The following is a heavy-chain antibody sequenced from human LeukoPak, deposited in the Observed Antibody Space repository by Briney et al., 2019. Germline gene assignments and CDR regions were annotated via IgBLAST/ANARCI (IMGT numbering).Heavy chain of an antibody. Sequence: PSETLSLTCPVSGGSISSYYWSWIRQPPGKGLEWIGYTYYSGSTNYNTSLKTRVTISVDTSKKQFSLKLSSVTAADTAVYYCARGGYSGYDSVYFMDVWGKGTTVTVSS. J-gene: IGHJ6*03. CDR1: GGSISSYY. CDR3: ARGGYSGYDSVYFMDV. CDR2: TYYSGST. D-gene: IGHD5-12*01. V-gene: IGHV4-59*01.